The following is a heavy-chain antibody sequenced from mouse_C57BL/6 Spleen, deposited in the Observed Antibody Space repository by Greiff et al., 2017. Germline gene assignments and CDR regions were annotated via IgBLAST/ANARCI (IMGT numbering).Heavy chain of an antibody. Sequence: EVKLVESGGGLVKPGGSLKLSCAASGFPFSDYGMHWVRQAPEKGLEWVAYISSGSSTIYYADTVKGRFTISRDNAKNTLFLQMTSLRSEDTAMYYCARRTAQATWYYAMDYWGQGTSVTVSS. V-gene: IGHV5-17*01. CDR1: GFPFSDYG. D-gene: IGHD3-2*02. J-gene: IGHJ4*01. CDR2: ISSGSSTI. CDR3: ARRTAQATWYYAMDY.